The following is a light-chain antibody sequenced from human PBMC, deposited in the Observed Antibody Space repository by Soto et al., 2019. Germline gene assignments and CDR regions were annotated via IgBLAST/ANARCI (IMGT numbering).Light chain of an antibody. V-gene: IGLV4-69*01. J-gene: IGLJ2*01. CDR1: SGHSSFA. CDR3: QTWGTGIRV. Sequence: QLVLTQSPSPSASLGASVKLTCTLSSGHSSFAIAWHQQQPEKGPRYLMKLNSDGSHSKGDGIPDRFSGSRSGAERYLTISSLQSEDEADYYCQTWGTGIRVFGGGTKLTVL. CDR2: LNSDGSH.